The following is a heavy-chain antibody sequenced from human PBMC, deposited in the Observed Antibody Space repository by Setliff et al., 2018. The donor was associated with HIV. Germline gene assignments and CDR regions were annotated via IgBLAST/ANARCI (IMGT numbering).Heavy chain of an antibody. CDR2: TRNKANSYTT. D-gene: IGHD4-17*01. CDR1: GFTFSDHY. V-gene: IGHV3-72*01. CDR3: ARDRYGDYGTFDY. Sequence: PGGSLRLSCAASGFTFSDHYTDWVRQAPGKGLEWVGRTRNKANSYTTEYAASVKGRFTISRDDSKNSLYLQMNSLKTEDTAVYYCARDRYGDYGTFDYWGQGT. J-gene: IGHJ4*02.